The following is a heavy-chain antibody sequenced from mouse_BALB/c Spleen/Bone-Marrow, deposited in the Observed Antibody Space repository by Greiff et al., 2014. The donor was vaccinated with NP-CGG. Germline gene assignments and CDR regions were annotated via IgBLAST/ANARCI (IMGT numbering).Heavy chain of an antibody. CDR1: GFNIKDYY. D-gene: IGHD2-4*01. Sequence: KQSGAELVRSGASVKLSCTASGFNIKDYYMHWVKQRPEQGLEWIGWIDPENGDTEYAPKFQGKATMTADTSSNTAYLQLSSLTSEDTAVYYCNARGDYDFDYFDYWGQGTTLTVSS. V-gene: IGHV14-4*02. CDR3: NARGDYDFDYFDY. J-gene: IGHJ2*01. CDR2: IDPENGDT.